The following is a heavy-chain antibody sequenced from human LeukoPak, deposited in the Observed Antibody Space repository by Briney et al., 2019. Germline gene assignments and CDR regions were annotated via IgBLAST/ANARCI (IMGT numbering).Heavy chain of an antibody. CDR3: AKDLDHDYDDYGLDY. Sequence: GGSLRLSCAASGFTFSSYAMSWVRQAPGKGLEWVSAISGSGGSTYYADSVKGRFTISRDNSKNTLYLQMNSLRAEDTALYYCAKDLDHDYDDYGLDYWGQGTLVTVSS. V-gene: IGHV3-23*01. CDR1: GFTFSSYA. CDR2: ISGSGGST. D-gene: IGHD4-17*01. J-gene: IGHJ4*02.